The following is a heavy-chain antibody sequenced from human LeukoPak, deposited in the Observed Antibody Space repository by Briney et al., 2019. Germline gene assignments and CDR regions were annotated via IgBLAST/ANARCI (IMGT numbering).Heavy chain of an antibody. Sequence: PSETLSLTCTVSGGSISSGGYYWSWIRQHPGKGLEWIGYIYYSGSTYYNPSLKSRVTISVDTSKNQFSLKLSSVTAADTAVYYCARGATGWPVLGAFDIWGQGTMVTVSS. CDR3: ARGATGWPVLGAFDI. V-gene: IGHV4-31*03. D-gene: IGHD2-15*01. J-gene: IGHJ3*02. CDR2: IYYSGST. CDR1: GGSISSGGYY.